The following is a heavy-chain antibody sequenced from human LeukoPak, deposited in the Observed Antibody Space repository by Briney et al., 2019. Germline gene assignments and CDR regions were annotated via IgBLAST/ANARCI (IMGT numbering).Heavy chain of an antibody. CDR3: ARGRGSLDV. V-gene: IGHV4-34*01. Sequence: GSLRLSCAASGFTFSSYGMSWVRQAPGKGLEWIGEINHSGSTNYNPSLKSRVTISVDTSKNQFSLKLSSVTAADTAVYYCARGRGSLDVWGKGTTVTVSS. J-gene: IGHJ6*04. D-gene: IGHD6-19*01. CDR1: GFTFSSYG. CDR2: INHSGST.